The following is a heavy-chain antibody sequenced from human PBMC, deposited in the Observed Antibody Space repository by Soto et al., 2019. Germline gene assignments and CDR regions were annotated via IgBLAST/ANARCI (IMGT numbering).Heavy chain of an antibody. V-gene: IGHV4-59*01. J-gene: IGHJ6*03. D-gene: IGHD5-18*01. CDR1: GGSISSYY. CDR3: GRVANLGYSYGDGWYYYRDV. Sequence: SETLSLTCTVSGGSISSYYWSWIRQPPGKGLEWIGYIYYSGSTNYNPSLKSRVTISVDTSKNQFSLKLSSVTAADTAVYYCGRVANLGYSYGDGWYYYRDVWGKGTTVTVPS. CDR2: IYYSGST.